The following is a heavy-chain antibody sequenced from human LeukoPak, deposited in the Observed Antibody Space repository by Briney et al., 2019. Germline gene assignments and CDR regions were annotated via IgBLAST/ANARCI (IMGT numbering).Heavy chain of an antibody. CDR3: AREHGRSGYFDY. V-gene: IGHV3-7*01. CDR1: GFTFSNYW. J-gene: IGHJ4*02. CDR2: IKQDGSEK. Sequence: PGGSLRLSCAGSGFTFSNYWMSWVRQAPGKGLEWVANIKQDGSEKYYVDSVKGRFTISRDNAKNSLYLQMNSLRVEDTAVYYCAREHGRSGYFDYWGQGTLVSVSS. D-gene: IGHD3-22*01.